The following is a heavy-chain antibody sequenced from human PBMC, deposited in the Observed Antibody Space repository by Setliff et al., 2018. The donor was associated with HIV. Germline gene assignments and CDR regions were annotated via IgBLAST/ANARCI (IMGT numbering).Heavy chain of an antibody. D-gene: IGHD5-12*01. CDR2: IYTDGST. CDR1: GGSITSGNYF. J-gene: IGHJ4*01. CDR3: ARDARWLQFPYFDY. V-gene: IGHV4-61*09. Sequence: SETLSLTCAVSGGSITSGNYFWSWIRQPAGKGLEWIGHIYTDGSTNYNPSFRSRGTISVDSSKNQFSLKLSSVTAADTAVYYCARDARWLQFPYFDYWGQGTLVTVSS.